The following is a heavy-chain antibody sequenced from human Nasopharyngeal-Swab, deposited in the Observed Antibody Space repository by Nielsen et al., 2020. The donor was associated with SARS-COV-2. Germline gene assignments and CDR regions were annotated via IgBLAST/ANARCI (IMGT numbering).Heavy chain of an antibody. D-gene: IGHD1-26*01. CDR2: IYYSGST. Sequence: SEPLSLTCTVSGGSVSSGCYYWSWIRQPPGKGLEWIGHIYYSGSTNYNPSLKSRVTISVDTSKNQFSLKLSSVTAADTAVYYCARYSGSYYRGYMDVWGKGTTVTVSS. CDR3: ARYSGSYYRGYMDV. CDR1: GGSVSSGCYY. J-gene: IGHJ6*03. V-gene: IGHV4-61*01.